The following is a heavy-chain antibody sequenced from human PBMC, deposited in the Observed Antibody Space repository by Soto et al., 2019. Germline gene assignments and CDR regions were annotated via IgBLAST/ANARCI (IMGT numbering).Heavy chain of an antibody. V-gene: IGHV3-23*01. J-gene: IGHJ4*02. CDR1: GFTFSSYA. CDR2: ISGSGGST. Sequence: GGSLRLSCAASGFTFSSYAMCWVRQAPGKGLELVSAISGSGGSTYYADSVKGRFTISRDNSKNTLYLQMNSLRAEDTAVYYCAKREFLEWLLWGLFDYWGQGTLVTVSS. D-gene: IGHD3-3*01. CDR3: AKREFLEWLLWGLFDY.